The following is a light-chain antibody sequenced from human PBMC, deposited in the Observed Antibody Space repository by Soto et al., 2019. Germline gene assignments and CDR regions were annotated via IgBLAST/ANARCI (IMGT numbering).Light chain of an antibody. CDR2: GAS. Sequence: EIVMTQSPATLSVSPGERATLSCRAGQGVTTNLVWYRQKPGQAPRLLIYGASSRATGIPDRFSGSGSGTDFTLTISRLEPEDFAVYYCQQYGSSPWPFGKGTKVDIK. CDR1: QGVTTN. V-gene: IGKV3-20*01. CDR3: QQYGSSPWP. J-gene: IGKJ1*01.